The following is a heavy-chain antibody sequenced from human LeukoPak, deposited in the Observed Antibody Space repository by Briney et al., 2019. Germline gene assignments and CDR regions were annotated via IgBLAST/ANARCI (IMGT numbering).Heavy chain of an antibody. CDR3: AKSVTHYYYGMDV. CDR2: ISYDGSNK. J-gene: IGHJ6*02. CDR1: GFTFSSYG. Sequence: QTGGSLRLSCAASGFTFSSYGMHWVRQAPGKGLEWVAVISYDGSNKYYADSVKGRFTISRDNSKNTLYLQMNSLRAEDTAVYYCAKSVTHYYYGMDVWGQGTTATVSS. V-gene: IGHV3-30*18. D-gene: IGHD4-11*01.